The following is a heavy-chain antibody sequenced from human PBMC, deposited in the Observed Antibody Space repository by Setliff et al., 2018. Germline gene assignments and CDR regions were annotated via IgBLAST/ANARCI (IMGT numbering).Heavy chain of an antibody. V-gene: IGHV4-61*02. CDR2: IYTSGST. CDR1: GGSISSGSYY. D-gene: IGHD3-22*01. CDR3: ARVRKWFPVYYFEY. J-gene: IGHJ4*02. Sequence: SETLSLTCAVSGGSISSGSYYWSWIRQPAGKGLEWIGRIYTSGSTNYNPSLKSRVTISVDTSKNQFSLKLSSVTAADTAVYYCARVRKWFPVYYFEYWGQGTLVTVSS.